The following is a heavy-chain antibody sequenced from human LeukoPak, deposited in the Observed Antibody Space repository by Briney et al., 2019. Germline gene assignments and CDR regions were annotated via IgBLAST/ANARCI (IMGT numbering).Heavy chain of an antibody. J-gene: IGHJ3*02. CDR2: INHSGST. CDR1: GGSIRSSYYY. Sequence: SETLSLACTVSGGSIRSSYYYWGWIRQPPGKGLEWIGEINHSGSTNYNPSLKSRVTISVDTSKNQFSLKLSSVTAADTAVYYCARGPRPQRFGSLGAFDIWGQGTMVTVSS. V-gene: IGHV4-39*07. CDR3: ARGPRPQRFGSLGAFDI. D-gene: IGHD3-16*01.